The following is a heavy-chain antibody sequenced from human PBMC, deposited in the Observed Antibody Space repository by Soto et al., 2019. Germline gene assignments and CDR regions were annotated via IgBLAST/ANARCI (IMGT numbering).Heavy chain of an antibody. CDR1: GYTFTGYY. CDR3: ARYSRYFCNRCDGMDG. D-gene: IGHD3-9*01. CDR2: INPNSGGT. V-gene: IGHV1-2*02. J-gene: IGHJ6*02. Sequence: RASVKVSCKASGYTFTGYYTHWVRQAPGQGLEWMGWINPNSGGTNYAQKFQGRVTMTRDTSISTAYMELSRLRSDDTAVYYCARYSRYFCNRCDGMDGLFQRATDTVS.